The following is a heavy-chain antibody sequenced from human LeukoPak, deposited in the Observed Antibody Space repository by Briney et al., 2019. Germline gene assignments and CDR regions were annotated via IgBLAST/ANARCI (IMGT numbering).Heavy chain of an antibody. CDR1: GYTYTSYG. J-gene: IGHJ4*02. D-gene: IGHD2-2*01. Sequence: ASVKVSCKASGYTYTSYGISWVRQAPGQGLEWVGWISAYNGNTNYAQKLQGRVTMTTDTSTSTAYMELRSLRSDDTAVYYCARLIVVVPAATGDDYWGQGTLVTVSS. CDR2: ISAYNGNT. CDR3: ARLIVVVPAATGDDY. V-gene: IGHV1-18*04.